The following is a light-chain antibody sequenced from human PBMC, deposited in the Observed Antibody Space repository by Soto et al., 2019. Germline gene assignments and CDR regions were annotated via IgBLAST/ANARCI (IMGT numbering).Light chain of an antibody. V-gene: IGKV3-11*01. Sequence: EIVLTQSPATLSLSPGERVTLSCRASQSVGSYLAWYQQKPGQAPRLLIYGASNRASGIPARFSGIGSGTDCSLTISSLESEDVAVYYCQHRGKWPRTFGQGTKLEIK. J-gene: IGKJ2*01. CDR2: GAS. CDR1: QSVGSY. CDR3: QHRGKWPRT.